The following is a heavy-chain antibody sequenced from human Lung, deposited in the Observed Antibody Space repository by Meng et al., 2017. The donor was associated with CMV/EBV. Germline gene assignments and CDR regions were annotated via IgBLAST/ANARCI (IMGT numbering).Heavy chain of an antibody. J-gene: IGHJ4*02. CDR3: ARDLGYFYGSSAYGYDD. CDR2: ITPILDVP. D-gene: IGHD3-22*01. CDR1: GGTFSTYT. Sequence: SXXVSXKTSGGTFSTYTISWVRQAPGQGLEWMGRITPILDVPNYTQKFQGRLTITADKLTSTAYMELSSLRSEDTAMYYCARDLGYFYGSSAYGYDDWGQGXLVTVSS. V-gene: IGHV1-69*04.